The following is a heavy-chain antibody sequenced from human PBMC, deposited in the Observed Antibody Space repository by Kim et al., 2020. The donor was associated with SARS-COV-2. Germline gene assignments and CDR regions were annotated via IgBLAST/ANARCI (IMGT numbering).Heavy chain of an antibody. Sequence: SETLSLTCTVSGGSISSGGYYWSWIRQHPGKGLEWIGYIYYSGSTYYNPSLKSRVTISVDTSKNQFSLKLSSVTAADTAVYYCARGTRDIVLMGLDYWGQGTLVTVSS. J-gene: IGHJ4*02. CDR1: GGSISSGGYY. CDR3: ARGTRDIVLMGLDY. V-gene: IGHV4-31*03. D-gene: IGHD2-8*01. CDR2: IYYSGST.